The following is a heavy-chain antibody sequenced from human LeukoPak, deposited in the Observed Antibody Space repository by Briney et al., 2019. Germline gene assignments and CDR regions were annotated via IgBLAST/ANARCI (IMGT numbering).Heavy chain of an antibody. CDR3: AKVMEMATIWDY. D-gene: IGHD5-24*01. V-gene: IGHV3-23*01. CDR1: GFTFSSYA. J-gene: IGHJ4*02. CDR2: ISGSGGST. Sequence: QTGGSLRLSCAASGFTFSSYAMSWVRQAPGKGLEWVSAISGSGGSTYYADSVKGRFTISRDNSKNTLYLQMNSLRAEDTAVYYCAKVMEMATIWDYWGQGTLVTVSS.